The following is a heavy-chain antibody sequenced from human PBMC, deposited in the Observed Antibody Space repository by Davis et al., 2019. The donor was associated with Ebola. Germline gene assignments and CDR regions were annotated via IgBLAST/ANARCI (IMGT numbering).Heavy chain of an antibody. V-gene: IGHV3-30-3*01. D-gene: IGHD3-22*01. CDR3: ARTYYFDSSGYRNAFDI. J-gene: IGHJ3*02. Sequence: GGSLRLSCSASGFTFSSYAMHWVRQAPGKGLEWVALMSYNGDNEYYADSVKGRFTISRDNSKNTLYLQMDSLRAEDTAVYYCARTYYFDSSGYRNAFDIWGQGTMVTVSS. CDR2: MSYNGDNE. CDR1: GFTFSSYA.